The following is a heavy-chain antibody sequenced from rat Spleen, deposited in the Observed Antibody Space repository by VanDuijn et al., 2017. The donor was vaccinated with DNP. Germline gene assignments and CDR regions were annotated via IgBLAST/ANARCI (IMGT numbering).Heavy chain of an antibody. CDR2: INPDGGNT. D-gene: IGHD1-11*01. CDR3: ARHAARDYGYYFDY. J-gene: IGHJ2*01. Sequence: EVQLVETGGDLVPPGRSLKLSCVASGFTFSSYWMFWIRQAPGKGLEWVASINPDGGNTYCQDSVKGRFTISRDNAKSSLYLQMDSLRSEDTATYYCARHAARDYGYYFDYWGQGVMVTVSS. CDR1: GFTFSSYW. V-gene: IGHV5-58*01.